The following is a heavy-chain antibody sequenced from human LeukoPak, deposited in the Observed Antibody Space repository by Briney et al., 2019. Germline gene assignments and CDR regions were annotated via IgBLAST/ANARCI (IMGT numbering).Heavy chain of an antibody. J-gene: IGHJ4*02. CDR1: GFTFRSHA. CDR2: IGTSSSPK. Sequence: GGSLRLSCVGSGFTFRSHAMSWVRQAPGKGLEWVSYIGTSSSPKYYADSVKGRFTISRDNDKNSIYLQMDSLRDEDTAVYYCARGNRGLSPDYWGQGTLVTVSS. CDR3: ARGNRGLSPDY. D-gene: IGHD1-14*01. V-gene: IGHV3-48*02.